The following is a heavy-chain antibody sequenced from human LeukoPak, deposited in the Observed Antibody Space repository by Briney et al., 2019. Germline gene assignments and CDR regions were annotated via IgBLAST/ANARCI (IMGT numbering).Heavy chain of an antibody. CDR1: GFTFDDYA. D-gene: IGHD2-2*01. J-gene: IGHJ4*02. CDR3: AKDISAGVPAAKVFDY. Sequence: PGGSLRLSCAASGFTFDDYAMHWVRQAPGKGLEWVSGISWNSGSTGYADSVKGRFTISRDNAKNSLYLQMNSLRAEDTALCYCAKDISAGVPAAKVFDYWGQGTLVTVSS. CDR2: ISWNSGST. V-gene: IGHV3-9*01.